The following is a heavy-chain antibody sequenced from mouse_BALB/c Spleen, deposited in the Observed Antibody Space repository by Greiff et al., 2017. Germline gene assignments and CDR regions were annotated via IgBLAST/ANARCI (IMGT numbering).Heavy chain of an antibody. CDR3: TIYYGSLFAY. D-gene: IGHD1-1*01. J-gene: IGHJ3*01. Sequence: EVQLQESGTVLARPGASVKMSCKASGYTFTSYWMHWVKQRPGQGLEWIGAIYPGNSDTSYNQKFKGKAKLTAVTSTSTAYLELSSLTNEDSAVYYWTIYYGSLFAYWGQGTLVTVSA. V-gene: IGHV1-5*01. CDR2: IYPGNSDT. CDR1: GYTFTSYW.